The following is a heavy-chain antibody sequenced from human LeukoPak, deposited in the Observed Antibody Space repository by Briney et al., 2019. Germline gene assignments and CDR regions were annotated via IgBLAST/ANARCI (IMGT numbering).Heavy chain of an antibody. V-gene: IGHV3-23*01. CDR1: GFTFSSYA. Sequence: GGSLRLSCAASGFTFSSYAMSWVRQAPGNGLEWVSAISGSGGSTYYADSVKGRFTISRDNSKNTLYLQMNSLRAEDMAVYYCAKSGGYSYGPDYWGQGTLVTVSS. CDR3: AKSGGYSYGPDY. CDR2: ISGSGGST. J-gene: IGHJ4*02. D-gene: IGHD5-18*01.